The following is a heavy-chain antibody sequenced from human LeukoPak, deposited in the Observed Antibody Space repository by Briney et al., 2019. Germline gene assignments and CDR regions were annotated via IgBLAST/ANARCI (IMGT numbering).Heavy chain of an antibody. CDR1: GGSFSGYY. D-gene: IGHD3-10*01. CDR2: INHSGST. Sequence: PSETLSLTCAVYGGSFSGYYWSWIRQPPGKGLEWIGEINHSGSTNYNPSLKSRVTISVDTSKNQFSLKLSSVTAADTAVYYCARRAVRGPRGGCFDYWGQGTLVTVSS. J-gene: IGHJ4*02. V-gene: IGHV4-34*01. CDR3: ARRAVRGPRGGCFDY.